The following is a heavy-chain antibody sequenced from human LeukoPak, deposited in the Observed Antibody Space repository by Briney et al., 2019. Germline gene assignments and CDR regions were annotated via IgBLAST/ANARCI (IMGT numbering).Heavy chain of an antibody. D-gene: IGHD5-18*01. V-gene: IGHV3-74*01. CDR3: ARTFENTYGDY. CDR1: GFTFSTYW. CDR2: INVDGTTT. J-gene: IGHJ4*01. Sequence: PGGSLRLSCAASGFTFSTYWMHWVRQAPGKGLVWVSRINVDGTTTTYADSVKGRFTISRDNAKNTLYLQMNSLRGEDTAVYYCARTFENTYGDYWGHGTLVTVSS.